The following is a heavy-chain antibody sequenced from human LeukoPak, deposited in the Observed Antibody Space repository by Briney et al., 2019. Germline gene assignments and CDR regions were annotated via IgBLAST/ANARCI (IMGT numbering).Heavy chain of an antibody. CDR3: ARESYYYYYMDV. Sequence: SETLSLTCTVSGYSISSGYYWGWIRPPPGKGLEWIGSIYHRGSTYYNPSLKSRVTLSVDTSKNQFSLKLSSVTAADTAVYYCARESYYYYYMDVWGKGTTVTVSS. CDR1: GYSISSGYY. J-gene: IGHJ6*03. V-gene: IGHV4-38-2*02. CDR2: IYHRGST.